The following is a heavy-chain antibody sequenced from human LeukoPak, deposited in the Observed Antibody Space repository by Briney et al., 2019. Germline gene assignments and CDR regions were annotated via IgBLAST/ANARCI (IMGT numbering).Heavy chain of an antibody. Sequence: GGSLGSSGEPPGSPFVDFAMHWVRQAPGKGLGGASGISWNSGSIDYADSVKGRFTISRDNAKNSLYLQMSGLRAEDTALYYCARGSSGYYRPYYFNYWGQGTLVTVSS. J-gene: IGHJ4*02. CDR1: GSPFVDFA. CDR2: ISWNSGSI. CDR3: ARGSSGYYRPYYFNY. D-gene: IGHD3-22*01. V-gene: IGHV3-9*01.